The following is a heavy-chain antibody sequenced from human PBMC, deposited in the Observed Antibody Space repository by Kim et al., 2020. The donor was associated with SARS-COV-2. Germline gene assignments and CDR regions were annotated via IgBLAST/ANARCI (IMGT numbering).Heavy chain of an antibody. CDR1: GGSFSGYY. CDR3: ERGVDRYESSGDYFAD. V-gene: IGHV4-34*01. Sequence: SETLSLTCAVYGGSFSGYYWSWIRQPPGKGLEWIGEINHSGSTNYNPSLKSRVTISVDTSKNQFSLKLSSVTAADTAVYYCERGVDRYESSGDYFADWGQGTLVTVSS. D-gene: IGHD3-22*01. J-gene: IGHJ4*02. CDR2: INHSGST.